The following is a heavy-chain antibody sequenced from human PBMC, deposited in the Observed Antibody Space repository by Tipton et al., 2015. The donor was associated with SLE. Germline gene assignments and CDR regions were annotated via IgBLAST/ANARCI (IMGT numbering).Heavy chain of an antibody. Sequence: SLRLSCTTSGFNFSENARVWVRQAPGRGLEWVGLVRSNLYGGTTEYAASVRGRFTISRDDSRSIAYLQMNSLKTEDTALYYCTKDQPQPWGALDYFVCWGQGTLVSVSS. J-gene: IGHJ4*02. CDR2: VRSNLYGGTT. V-gene: IGHV3-49*04. D-gene: IGHD7-27*01. CDR1: GFNFSENA. CDR3: TKDQPQPWGALDYFVC.